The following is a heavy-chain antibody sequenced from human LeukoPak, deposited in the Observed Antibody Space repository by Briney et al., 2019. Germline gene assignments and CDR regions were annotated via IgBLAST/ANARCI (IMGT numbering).Heavy chain of an antibody. Sequence: ASVKVSCKASGYTFTGYYMHWVRQAPGQGLEWMGWINPNSGGTNYAQKFQGRVTMTRDTSISTAYMELSRLRSDDTAVYYCARDYYDSSGYFGDFDYWGQGTLVTVSS. CDR1: GYTFTGYY. J-gene: IGHJ4*02. D-gene: IGHD3-22*01. CDR2: INPNSGGT. CDR3: ARDYYDSSGYFGDFDY. V-gene: IGHV1-2*02.